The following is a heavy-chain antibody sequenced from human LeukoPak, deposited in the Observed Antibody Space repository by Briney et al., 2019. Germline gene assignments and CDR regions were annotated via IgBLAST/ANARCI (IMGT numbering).Heavy chain of an antibody. CDR2: IWYDGSNK. J-gene: IGHJ4*02. V-gene: IGHV3-33*01. Sequence: GGSLRLSCAASGFTFSSYGMHWVRQAPGKGLEWVAVIWYDGSNKYYADSVKGRFTISRDNSKNTLYLQMNSLRAEDTAVYYCARDRWPPYRVAPRPSPFTGVLAYWGQGTLVTVSS. CDR1: GFTFSSYG. CDR3: ARDRWPPYRVAPRPSPFTGVLAY. D-gene: IGHD6-6*01.